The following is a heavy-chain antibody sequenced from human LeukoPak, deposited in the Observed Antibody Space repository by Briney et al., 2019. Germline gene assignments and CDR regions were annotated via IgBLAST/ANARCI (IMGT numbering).Heavy chain of an antibody. J-gene: IGHJ4*02. D-gene: IGHD3-10*01. V-gene: IGHV4-4*07. Sequence: SETLSLTCTVSGGSISSYYWSWIRQPAGKGLEWIGRIYTSGSTNYNPSLKSRVTMSVDTSKNQFSLKLSSVTAADTAVYYCASGFQLATSPPNIDYWGQGTLVTVSS. CDR2: IYTSGST. CDR3: ASGFQLATSPPNIDY. CDR1: GGSISSYY.